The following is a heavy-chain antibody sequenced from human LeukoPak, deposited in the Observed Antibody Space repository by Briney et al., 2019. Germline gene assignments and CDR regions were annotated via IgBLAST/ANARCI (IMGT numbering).Heavy chain of an antibody. CDR2: ISAYNGNT. D-gene: IGHD6-19*01. V-gene: IGHV1-18*01. Sequence: ASVKVSFKASGYTFTSYGVSWVRQAPGQGLEWMGWISAYNGNTNYAQKVRGRVTMTTDTSTRTAYMELRSLRSDDTAVYYCARGLQENLAWLTAFSAFDIWGQGTMVTVSS. J-gene: IGHJ3*02. CDR1: GYTFTSYG. CDR3: ARGLQENLAWLTAFSAFDI.